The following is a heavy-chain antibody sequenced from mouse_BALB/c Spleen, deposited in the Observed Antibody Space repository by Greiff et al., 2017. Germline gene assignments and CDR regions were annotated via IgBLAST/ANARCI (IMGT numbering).Heavy chain of an antibody. CDR2: ISSGSSTI. D-gene: IGHD2-10*01. J-gene: IGHJ4*01. V-gene: IGHV5-17*02. CDR3: ASSYYYAMDY. Sequence: EVMLVESGGGLVQPGGSRKLSCAASGFTFSSFGMHWVRQAPEKGLEWVAYISSGSSTIYYADTVKGRFTISRDNPKNTLFLQMTSLRSEDTAMYYCASSYYYAMDYWGQGTSVTVSS. CDR1: GFTFSSFG.